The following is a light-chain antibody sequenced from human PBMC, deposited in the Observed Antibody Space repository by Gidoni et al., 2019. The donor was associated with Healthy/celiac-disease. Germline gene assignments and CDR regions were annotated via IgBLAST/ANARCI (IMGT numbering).Light chain of an antibody. CDR2: KAS. Sequence: DIQMTPSPSTLSAAVGDRVTITCRASQSISSWLAWDQQTPGKAPKLLIYKASSLESGVPSRFSGSGSGTEFTLTISSLQPDDFATYYCQQYNSYSPLTFGGGTKVEIK. V-gene: IGKV1-5*03. CDR3: QQYNSYSPLT. J-gene: IGKJ4*01. CDR1: QSISSW.